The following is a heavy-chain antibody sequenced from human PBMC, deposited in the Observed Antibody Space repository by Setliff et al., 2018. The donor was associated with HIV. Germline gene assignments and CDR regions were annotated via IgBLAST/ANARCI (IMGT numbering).Heavy chain of an antibody. CDR2: ISPDDSDT. V-gene: IGHV5-51*01. Sequence: PGESLKISCKSSGYVFTNYWIGWVRQMPGKGLEWMGIISPDDSDTRYSPSFQGQVTISVDKSTSTAYLQWSSLKASDSAIYYCARIKAARQSSIDYWGQGTLVTVSS. D-gene: IGHD6-6*01. CDR1: GYVFTNYW. CDR3: ARIKAARQSSIDY. J-gene: IGHJ4*02.